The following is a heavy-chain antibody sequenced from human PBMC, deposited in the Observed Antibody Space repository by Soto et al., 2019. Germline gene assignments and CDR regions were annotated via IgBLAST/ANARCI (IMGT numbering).Heavy chain of an antibody. Sequence: EVQLVESGGALVQPGGSLRLSCAASGFTFSNYWMYWVRQAPGKGLVWVSRLDTEGGSTIYADSVKGRFTISRDNARNTLDMQMETVRGEETAVYYSATDSGRVTSSGMAINANHMGVWGRGTPVTVSS. CDR2: LDTEGGST. CDR1: GFTFSNYW. J-gene: IGHJ6*03. CDR3: ATDSGRVTSSGMAINANHMGV. D-gene: IGHD2-8*02. V-gene: IGHV3-74*01.